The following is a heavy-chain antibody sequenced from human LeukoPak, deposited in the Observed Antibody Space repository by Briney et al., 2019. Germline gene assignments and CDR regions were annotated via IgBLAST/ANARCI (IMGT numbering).Heavy chain of an antibody. V-gene: IGHV4-59*01. D-gene: IGHD3/OR15-3a*01. Sequence: PSETLSLTCTVSGGSISSYYWSWIRQPPGKGLEWIGYVYYSGSTNYNPSLKSRVTISVDTSKTQFSLKLSSVTAADTAVYYCARAPARDWLLYGQDAFDIWGQGTMVTVSS. J-gene: IGHJ3*02. CDR1: GGSISSYY. CDR3: ARAPARDWLLYGQDAFDI. CDR2: VYYSGST.